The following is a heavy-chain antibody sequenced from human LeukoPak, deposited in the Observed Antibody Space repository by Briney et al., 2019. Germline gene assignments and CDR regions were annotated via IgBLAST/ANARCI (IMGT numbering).Heavy chain of an antibody. V-gene: IGHV1-46*01. D-gene: IGHD6-19*01. Sequence: ASVKVSCKASGYTFTSYYMHWVRQAPGQGLEWMGIINPSGGSTNYAQKLQGRVTMTTDTSTSTAYMELRSLRSDDTAVYYCARATVVAGNLDYWGQGTLVTVSS. CDR2: INPSGGST. CDR1: GYTFTSYY. J-gene: IGHJ4*02. CDR3: ARATVVAGNLDY.